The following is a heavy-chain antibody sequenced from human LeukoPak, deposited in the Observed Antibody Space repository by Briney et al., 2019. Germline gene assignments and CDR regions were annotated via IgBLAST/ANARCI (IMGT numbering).Heavy chain of an antibody. CDR2: INPSGGST. CDR3: AVRGYSHGLSPDY. D-gene: IGHD5-18*01. J-gene: IGHJ4*02. CDR1: GYTFTSYY. V-gene: IGHV1-46*01. Sequence: GASVKVSCKASGYTFTSYYMHWVRQAPGQGLEWMGIINPSGGSTSYAQKFQGRVTMTRDTSTSTVYMELSSLRSEDAAVYYCAVRGYSHGLSPDYWGQGTLVTVSS.